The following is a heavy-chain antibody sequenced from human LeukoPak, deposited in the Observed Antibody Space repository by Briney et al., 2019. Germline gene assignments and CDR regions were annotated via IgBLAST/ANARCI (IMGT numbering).Heavy chain of an antibody. D-gene: IGHD3-22*01. CDR3: ATRGDYDLDY. V-gene: IGHV4-39*07. J-gene: IGHJ4*02. Sequence: SETLSLTCTVSGGSISRNSDYWGWIRQPPGKGLEWIGSIYYGGSTYYNPSLKSRVTISVDTSKNQFSLKVTSVTAADTAVYYCATRGDYDLDYWGQGTLVTVSS. CDR2: IYYGGST. CDR1: GGSISRNSDY.